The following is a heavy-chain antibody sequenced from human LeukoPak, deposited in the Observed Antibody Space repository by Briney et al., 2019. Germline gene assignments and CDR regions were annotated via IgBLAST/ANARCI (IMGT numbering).Heavy chain of an antibody. J-gene: IGHJ4*02. CDR3: ARGGPYSSGWFYYFDY. Sequence: ASVKVSCKASGYTFTGYYMHWVRQAPGQGLEWMGWINPYSGGTNSAQKFQGRVTMTRDTSISTAYMELRSLRSDDTAVYYCARGGPYSSGWFYYFDYWGQGTLVTVSS. D-gene: IGHD6-19*01. CDR2: INPYSGGT. V-gene: IGHV1-2*02. CDR1: GYTFTGYY.